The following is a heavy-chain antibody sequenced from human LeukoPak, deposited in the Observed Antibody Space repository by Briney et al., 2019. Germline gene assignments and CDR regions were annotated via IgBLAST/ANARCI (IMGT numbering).Heavy chain of an antibody. J-gene: IGHJ1*01. Sequence: PGGSLRLSCAASGFTFSSYAMSWVRQAPGKGLEWVSAISGSGGSTYYADSVKGRFTISRDNSKNTLYLQMNSLRAEDTAVYYCAKAPGWSGPRSEYFQHWGQGTLVTVSS. V-gene: IGHV3-23*01. CDR3: AKAPGWSGPRSEYFQH. CDR2: ISGSGGST. D-gene: IGHD3-3*01. CDR1: GFTFSSYA.